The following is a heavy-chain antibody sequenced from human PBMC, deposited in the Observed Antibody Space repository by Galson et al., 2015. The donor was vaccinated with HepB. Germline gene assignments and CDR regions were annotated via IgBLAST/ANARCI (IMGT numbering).Heavy chain of an antibody. V-gene: IGHV3-53*04. Sequence: LRLSCAVSGFTVTSGYMNWVRQAPGKGLEWVSVIYAGDSTYYADSVKGRFTISRHNSKNTVYLQMNSLRVEDTAIYYCARDPYSSGWYDYWGQGTLVTVSS. CDR2: IYAGDST. D-gene: IGHD6-19*01. CDR1: GFTVTSGY. J-gene: IGHJ4*02. CDR3: ARDPYSSGWYDY.